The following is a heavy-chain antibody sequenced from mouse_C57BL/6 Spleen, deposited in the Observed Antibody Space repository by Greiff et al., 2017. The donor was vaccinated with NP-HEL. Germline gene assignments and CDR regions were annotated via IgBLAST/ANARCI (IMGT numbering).Heavy chain of an antibody. V-gene: IGHV5-4*01. CDR3: ARALLTGAMDY. D-gene: IGHD2-10*01. J-gene: IGHJ4*01. Sequence: EVHLVESGGGLVKPGGSLKLSCAASGFTFSSYAMSWVRQTPEKRLEWVATISDGGSYTYYPDNVKGRFTISRDNAKNNLYLQMSHLKSEDTAMYYCARALLTGAMDYWGQGTSVTVSS. CDR1: GFTFSSYA. CDR2: ISDGGSYT.